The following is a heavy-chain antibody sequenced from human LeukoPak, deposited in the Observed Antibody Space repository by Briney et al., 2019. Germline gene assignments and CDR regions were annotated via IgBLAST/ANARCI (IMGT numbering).Heavy chain of an antibody. CDR2: ISYDESNK. V-gene: IGHV3-30*03. CDR3: ARESSYGDPFDY. J-gene: IGHJ4*02. D-gene: IGHD4-17*01. Sequence: GGSLRLSCAASGFTFSSYGMHWVRQAPGKGLEWVAVISYDESNKYYADSVKGRFTISRDNSKNTLYLQMNSLRAEDTAVYYCARESSYGDPFDYWGQGTLVTVSS. CDR1: GFTFSSYG.